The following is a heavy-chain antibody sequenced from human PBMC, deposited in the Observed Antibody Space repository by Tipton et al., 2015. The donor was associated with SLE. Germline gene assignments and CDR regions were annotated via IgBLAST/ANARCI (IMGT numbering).Heavy chain of an antibody. CDR2: ISISGTTV. V-gene: IGHV3-11*01. Sequence: SLRLSCAASGFTFSDYYINWIRQAPGKGLEWVSYISISGTTVYYADSVKGRFTISRDNAKNSLYLQMNSLRAEDTAVYYCASELERGSSWYRPLDYWGQGTLVTVSS. CDR3: ASELERGSSWYRPLDY. CDR1: GFTFSDYY. D-gene: IGHD6-13*01. J-gene: IGHJ4*02.